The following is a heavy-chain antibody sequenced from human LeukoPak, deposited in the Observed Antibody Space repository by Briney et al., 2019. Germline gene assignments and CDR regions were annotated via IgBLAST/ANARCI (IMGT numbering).Heavy chain of an antibody. CDR1: GGSISSYY. J-gene: IGHJ3*02. CDR3: ARDLGYYYDSSGYSDAFDI. CDR2: IYYSGST. Sequence: SETPSLTCTVSGGSISSYYWSWIRQPPGKGLEWIGYIYYSGSTNYNPSLKSRVTMSVDTSKNQFSLKLSSVTAADTAVYYCARDLGYYYDSSGYSDAFDIWGQGTMVTVSS. V-gene: IGHV4-59*12. D-gene: IGHD3-22*01.